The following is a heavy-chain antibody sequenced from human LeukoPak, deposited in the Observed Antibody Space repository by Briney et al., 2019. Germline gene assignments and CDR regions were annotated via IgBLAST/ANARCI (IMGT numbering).Heavy chain of an antibody. Sequence: PGGSLRLSCAASGFTFSSYGMHWVRQAPGKGLEWVAVISYDGSNKYYADSVKGRFTISRDNSKNTLYLQMNSLRAEDTAVYYCAKAYGVDYYYGMDVWGQGTTVTVSS. CDR1: GFTFSSYG. D-gene: IGHD3-10*01. CDR3: AKAYGVDYYYGMDV. V-gene: IGHV3-30*18. J-gene: IGHJ6*02. CDR2: ISYDGSNK.